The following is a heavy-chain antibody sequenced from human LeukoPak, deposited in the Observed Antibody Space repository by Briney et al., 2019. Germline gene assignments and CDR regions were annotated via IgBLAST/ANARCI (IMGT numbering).Heavy chain of an antibody. CDR3: ARVGGSYFPDAFDI. J-gene: IGHJ3*02. V-gene: IGHV4-34*01. CDR1: GGSFSGYY. CDR2: INHSGST. D-gene: IGHD1-26*01. Sequence: SETLSLTCAVYGGSFSGYYWSWIRQPPGKGLEWIGEINHSGSTNYNPSLKSRVTMSVDTSKNQFSLKLSSVTAADTAVYYCARVGGSYFPDAFDIWGQGTMVTVSS.